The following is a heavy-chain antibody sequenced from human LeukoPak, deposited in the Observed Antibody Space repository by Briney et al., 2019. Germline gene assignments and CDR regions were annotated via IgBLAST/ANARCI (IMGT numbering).Heavy chain of an antibody. J-gene: IGHJ3*02. D-gene: IGHD6-19*01. CDR3: ARVTSSGWYGNPKNAFDI. CDR1: GFTFDDYA. CDR2: INWNGGST. V-gene: IGHV3-20*04. Sequence: GGSLRLSCAASGFTFDDYAMSWVRQAPGKGLEGVSSINWNGGSTGYADSVKGRFTISRDNAKNSLYLQMNSLRAEDTALYYCARVTSSGWYGNPKNAFDIWGQGTMVTVSS.